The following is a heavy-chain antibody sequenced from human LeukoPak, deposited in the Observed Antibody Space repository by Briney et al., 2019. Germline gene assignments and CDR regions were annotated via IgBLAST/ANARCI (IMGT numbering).Heavy chain of an antibody. D-gene: IGHD3-10*01. J-gene: IGHJ4*02. Sequence: GGSLRLSCAASGFTFSSYAMSWVRQAPGKGLEWVPAISGSGGSTYYADSVKGRFTISRDNSKNTLYLQMNSLRAEDTAVYYCAKVGSPTRRYYFDYWGQGTLVTVSS. V-gene: IGHV3-23*01. CDR2: ISGSGGST. CDR1: GFTFSSYA. CDR3: AKVGSPTRRYYFDY.